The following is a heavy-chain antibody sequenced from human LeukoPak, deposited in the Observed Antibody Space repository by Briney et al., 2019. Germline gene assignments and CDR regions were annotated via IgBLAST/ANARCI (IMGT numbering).Heavy chain of an antibody. V-gene: IGHV4-59*08. D-gene: IGHD4-23*01. CDR3: ARHLGKSNWFDP. Sequence: SETLSLTCTVSGGSISSYYWSWIRQPPGKGLEWIGYIYYSGSTNYNPSLKSRVTIPVDTSKNQFSLKLSSVTAADTAVYYCARHLGKSNWFDPWGQGTLVTVSS. CDR2: IYYSGST. CDR1: GGSISSYY. J-gene: IGHJ5*02.